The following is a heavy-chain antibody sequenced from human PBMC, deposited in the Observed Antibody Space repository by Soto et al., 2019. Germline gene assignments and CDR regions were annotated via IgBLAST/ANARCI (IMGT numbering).Heavy chain of an antibody. CDR3: ARGEAIGDDP. CDR2: IKQDGSEK. CDR1: GLTFSSYW. J-gene: IGHJ5*02. Sequence: EVHLVESGGGLAQPGGSLRLSCAASGLTFSSYWMTWVRQAPGRGLEWVANIKQDGSEKYYVDSVKGRFTISRDNTKNSLYLQMHNLRVEDTAVYYCARGEAIGDDPWGHGTLVTVSS. D-gene: IGHD3-10*01. V-gene: IGHV3-7*01.